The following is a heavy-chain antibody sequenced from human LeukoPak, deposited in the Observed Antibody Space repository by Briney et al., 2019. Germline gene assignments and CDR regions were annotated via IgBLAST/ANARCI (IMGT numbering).Heavy chain of an antibody. CDR3: TKGSVLTIFGMAWHAFDI. D-gene: IGHD3-3*01. Sequence: GGSLRLSCAASGFTFRSFAVSWVRQAPGKGLEWVSIISGSGDSTYYVDSVKGRFTISRGNSKNTLYLQMNSLRAEDTAIYYCTKGSVLTIFGMAWHAFDIWGQGTMVTVSP. CDR1: GFTFRSFA. V-gene: IGHV3-23*01. CDR2: ISGSGDST. J-gene: IGHJ3*02.